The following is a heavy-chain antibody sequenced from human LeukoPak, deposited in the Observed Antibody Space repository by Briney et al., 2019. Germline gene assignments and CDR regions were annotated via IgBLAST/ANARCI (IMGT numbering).Heavy chain of an antibody. CDR2: IRSKPYGGTT. D-gene: IGHD3-22*01. V-gene: IGHV3-49*03. Sequence: GGSLRLSCTGSGFTFGDYVMSWFRQAPGKGLEWVGFIRSKPYGGTTEYAASVKGRFTISRDDSKSIAYLQMNSLKTEDTAVFYCTRTGDYYDSSTYYYGLDYWGQGTLVTVSS. CDR1: GFTFGDYV. CDR3: TRTGDYYDSSTYYYGLDY. J-gene: IGHJ4*02.